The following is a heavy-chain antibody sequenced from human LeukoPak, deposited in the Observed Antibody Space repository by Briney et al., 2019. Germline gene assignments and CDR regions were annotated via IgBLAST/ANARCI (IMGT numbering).Heavy chain of an antibody. CDR2: ISYDGSNK. Sequence: GRSLRLSCAASGFTFSSYGMHWVRQAPGKGLEWVAVISYDGSNKYYADSVKGRFTISRDNSKNTLYLQMNSLRAEDTAVYYCAKDEYYGSGSYDTPFGYWGQGTLVTVSS. V-gene: IGHV3-30*18. CDR3: AKDEYYGSGSYDTPFGY. CDR1: GFTFSSYG. D-gene: IGHD3-10*01. J-gene: IGHJ4*02.